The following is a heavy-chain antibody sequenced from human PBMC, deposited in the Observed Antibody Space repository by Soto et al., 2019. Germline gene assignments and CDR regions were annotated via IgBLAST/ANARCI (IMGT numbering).Heavy chain of an antibody. Sequence: PSETLSLTCTVSGGSISSGDYYWNWIRQPPGKGLEWIGYIYYSGSTNYNPSLKSRVTISVDTSKNQFSLKLSSVTAADTAVYYCARRYGGTFDYWGQGTLVTVSS. V-gene: IGHV4-61*08. CDR3: ARRYGGTFDY. CDR1: GGSISSGDYY. J-gene: IGHJ4*02. D-gene: IGHD2-15*01. CDR2: IYYSGST.